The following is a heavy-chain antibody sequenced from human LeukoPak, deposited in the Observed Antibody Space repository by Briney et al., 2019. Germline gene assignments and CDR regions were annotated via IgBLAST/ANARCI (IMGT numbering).Heavy chain of an antibody. D-gene: IGHD2-2*01. J-gene: IGHJ6*03. CDR1: GFTFSSYG. CDR3: AKGGTSRYYYYYYYYMDV. CDR2: IRYDGSNK. V-gene: IGHV3-30*02. Sequence: PGGSLRLSCAASGFTFSSYGMHWVRQAPGKGLEWLAFIRYDGSNKYYADSVKGRFTISRDNSKNTLYLQMNSLRAEDTAVYYCAKGGTSRYYYYYYYYMDVWGKGTTVTVSS.